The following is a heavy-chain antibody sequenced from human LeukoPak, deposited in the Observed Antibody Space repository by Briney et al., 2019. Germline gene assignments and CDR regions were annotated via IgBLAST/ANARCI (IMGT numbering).Heavy chain of an antibody. CDR1: GGSISSCY. Sequence: SETLSLTCTVSGGSISSCYWSWIRQPPGKGLEWIGYIYYSGTTIYNPSLKSRVTISVDTSKNQFSLKLSSVTAADTAVYYCARGVYIAAAQYGYWGQGTLVTVSS. J-gene: IGHJ4*02. CDR2: IYYSGTT. D-gene: IGHD6-13*01. CDR3: ARGVYIAAAQYGY. V-gene: IGHV4-59*01.